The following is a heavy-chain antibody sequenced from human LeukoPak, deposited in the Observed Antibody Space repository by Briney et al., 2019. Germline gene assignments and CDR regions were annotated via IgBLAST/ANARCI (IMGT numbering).Heavy chain of an antibody. J-gene: IGHJ4*02. CDR3: TLGYLYSSSWYGDY. CDR2: ISGDGGST. V-gene: IGHV3-23*01. D-gene: IGHD6-13*01. CDR1: GFSFDTYA. Sequence: GGSLRLFCPASGFSFDTYAMTWVRQAPGKGLEWDSAISGDGGSTYYAVSVKGRFTISRDNSKNTLYLQMNGLRAEDTAVYYCTLGYLYSSSWYGDYWGQGTLVTVSS.